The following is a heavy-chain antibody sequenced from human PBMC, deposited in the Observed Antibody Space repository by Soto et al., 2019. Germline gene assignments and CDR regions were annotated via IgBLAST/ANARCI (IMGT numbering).Heavy chain of an antibody. Sequence: LRLSCAASGFTFSSYSMNWVRQAPGKGLEWVSYISSSSSTIYYADSVKGRFTISRDNAKNSLYLQMNSLRDEDTAVYYCARDPYITMVRGVIIRGYYGMDVWGQGTTVTVSS. V-gene: IGHV3-48*02. CDR3: ARDPYITMVRGVIIRGYYGMDV. CDR2: ISSSSSTI. D-gene: IGHD3-10*01. J-gene: IGHJ6*02. CDR1: GFTFSSYS.